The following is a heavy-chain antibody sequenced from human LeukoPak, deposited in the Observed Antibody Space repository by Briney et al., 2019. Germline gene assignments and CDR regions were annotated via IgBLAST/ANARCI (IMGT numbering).Heavy chain of an antibody. CDR2: ISSSSSTI. CDR1: GFTFSSYS. Sequence: GGSLRLSCAASGFTFSSYSMNWVRQAPGKGLEWVSYISSSSSTIYYADSVKGRFIISRDNAKNSLYLQMNSLRAEDTAVYYCARERPFDYWGQGTLVTVSS. V-gene: IGHV3-48*01. CDR3: ARERPFDY. J-gene: IGHJ4*02.